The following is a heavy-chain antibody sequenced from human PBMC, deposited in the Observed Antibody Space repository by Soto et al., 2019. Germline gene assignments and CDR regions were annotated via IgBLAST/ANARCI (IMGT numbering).Heavy chain of an antibody. CDR3: ARGSAFIGFDP. CDR2: IGTSGSYI. Sequence: PGGSLRLSCAVSGFIFSRYSMNWVRRAPGKGLEWVSSIGTSGSYIYDTDSVKGRFTISRDNTKDSLYLQMNSLRAEDTAIYYCARGSAFIGFDPWGQGTPVTVSS. D-gene: IGHD1-26*01. CDR1: GFIFSRYS. J-gene: IGHJ5*02. V-gene: IGHV3-21*01.